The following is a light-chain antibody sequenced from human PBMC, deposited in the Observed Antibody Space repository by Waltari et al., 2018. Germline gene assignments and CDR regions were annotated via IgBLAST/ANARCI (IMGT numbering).Light chain of an antibody. CDR3: QQCNTLPFA. J-gene: IGKJ4*01. Sequence: DIQMTQSPSSVSASVGDTVTITCRASQSISDWLAWYQQKPGKAPKLLISAAFNLQSGVPSRFSGSRSGTDFSLTISSLQPEDFATYYCQQCNTLPFAFGGGTTVEIK. CDR2: AAF. CDR1: QSISDW. V-gene: IGKV1D-12*01.